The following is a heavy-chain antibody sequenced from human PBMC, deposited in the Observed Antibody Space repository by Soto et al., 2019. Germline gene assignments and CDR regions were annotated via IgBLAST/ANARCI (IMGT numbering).Heavy chain of an antibody. D-gene: IGHD6-19*01. J-gene: IGHJ3*01. CDR3: ASGIGLVVRGDSFDL. CDR2: IWSDGSYK. V-gene: IGHV3-33*03. Sequence: QVQLVESGGGVVQSGGSLRLSCAASGFIFNTYGMHWVRQAPGKGLEWVAVIWSDGSYKYFGDFVKGRFTVSRDNSKMYLQMNSLRADDTAVYYCASGIGLVVRGDSFDLWGQGTMVTVSS. CDR1: GFIFNTYG.